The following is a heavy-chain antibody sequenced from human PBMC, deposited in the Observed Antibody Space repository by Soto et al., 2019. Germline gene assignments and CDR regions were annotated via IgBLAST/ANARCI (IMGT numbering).Heavy chain of an antibody. D-gene: IGHD3-10*01. V-gene: IGHV3-23*01. CDR3: AKHVLLWFGESQIDY. CDR2: ISGSGGST. CDR1: GFTFSSYA. Sequence: GGSLRLSCAASGFTFSSYAMSWVRQAPGKGLEWVSAISGSGGSTYYADSVKGRFTISRDNSKNTLYLQMNSLRAEDTAVYYCAKHVLLWFGESQIDYWGQGTLVTVSS. J-gene: IGHJ4*02.